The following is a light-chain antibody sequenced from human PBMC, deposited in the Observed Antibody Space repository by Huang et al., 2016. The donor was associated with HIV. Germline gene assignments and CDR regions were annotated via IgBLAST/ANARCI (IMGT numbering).Light chain of an antibody. CDR1: QTIARY. J-gene: IGKJ2*01. Sequence: DILLIQSPSSLSASVGDRVTVTCRASQTIARYLNWYQQKPGKSPKVLIYTASNLESGVPARFSGSGSGTDVTLTISSLQPEDFATYYCQQSYSTPYTCGQGTKVEIK. CDR3: QQSYSTPYT. CDR2: TAS. V-gene: IGKV1-39*01.